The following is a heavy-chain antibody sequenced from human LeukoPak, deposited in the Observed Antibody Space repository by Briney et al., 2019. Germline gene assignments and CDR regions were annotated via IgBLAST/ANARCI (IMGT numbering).Heavy chain of an antibody. CDR1: GGSFSGYY. D-gene: IGHD3-16*01. Sequence: SETLSLTCAVYGGSFSGYYWSWIRQPPGKGLEWIGEINHSGSTNYNPSLKSRVTISVDTSKNQFSLKLSSVTAADTAVYYCARGEGRRSLGYWGQGTLVTVSS. CDR2: INHSGST. V-gene: IGHV4-34*01. J-gene: IGHJ4*02. CDR3: ARGEGRRSLGY.